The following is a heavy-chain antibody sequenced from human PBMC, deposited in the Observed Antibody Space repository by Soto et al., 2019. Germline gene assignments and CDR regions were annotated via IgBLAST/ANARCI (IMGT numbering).Heavy chain of an antibody. Sequence: QVQLVQSGAEVKKPGSSVKVSCKASGGTFSSYAISWVRQAPGQGLEWMGGIIPIFGTANYAQKFQGRVTITADESTSTAYMELSSLRSEDTAVYYCARDGDPIVGAFYHYYGMDVWGQGTTVTVSS. CDR3: ARDGDPIVGAFYHYYGMDV. V-gene: IGHV1-69*01. CDR2: IIPIFGTA. D-gene: IGHD1-26*01. J-gene: IGHJ6*02. CDR1: GGTFSSYA.